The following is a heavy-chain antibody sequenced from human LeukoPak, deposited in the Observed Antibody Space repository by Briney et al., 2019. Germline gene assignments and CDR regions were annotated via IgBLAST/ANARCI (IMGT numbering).Heavy chain of an antibody. CDR3: ARVAYYYDSSCDYHEFDY. J-gene: IGHJ4*02. CDR2: IKQEGGEK. D-gene: IGHD3-22*01. CDR1: GFTFSSYW. Sequence: GGSLRLSCEASGFTFSSYWMSWVRQAPGKGLEWVANIKQEGGEKYYVDSVKGRFTISRDKAKNSLYLQMNSLRAEDTAVYYCARVAYYYDSSCDYHEFDYWGQGTLVTVSS. V-gene: IGHV3-7*01.